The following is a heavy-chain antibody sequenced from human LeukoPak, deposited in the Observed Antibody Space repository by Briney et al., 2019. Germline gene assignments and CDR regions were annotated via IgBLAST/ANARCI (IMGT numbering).Heavy chain of an antibody. V-gene: IGHV3-30*14. D-gene: IGHD3-22*01. CDR2: ISYDGSNK. CDR1: GFTFSSYA. Sequence: GGSLRLSCAASGFTFSSYAMHWVRQAPGKGLEWVAVISYDGSNKYYADPVKGRFTISRDNSKNTLYLQMGSLRAEDMAVYYCARDSDSSGYYYGMDVWGQGTTVTVSS. J-gene: IGHJ6*02. CDR3: ARDSDSSGYYYGMDV.